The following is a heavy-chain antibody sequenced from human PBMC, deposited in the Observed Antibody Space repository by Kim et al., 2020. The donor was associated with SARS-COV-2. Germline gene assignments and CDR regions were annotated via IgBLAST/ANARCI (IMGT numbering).Heavy chain of an antibody. V-gene: IGHV3-21*01. CDR2: ISSSSSYI. CDR1: GFTFSSYS. D-gene: IGHD4-4*01. J-gene: IGHJ4*02. CDR3: ATWGLQWAPGGFDY. Sequence: GGSLRLSCAASGFTFSSYSMNRVRQAPGKGLEWVSSISSSSSYIYYADSVKGRFTISRDNAKNSLYLQMNSLRAEDTAVYYCATWGLQWAPGGFDYWGQGTLITVTS.